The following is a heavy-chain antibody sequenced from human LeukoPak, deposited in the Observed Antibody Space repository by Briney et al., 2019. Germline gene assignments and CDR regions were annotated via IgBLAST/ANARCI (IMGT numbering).Heavy chain of an antibody. J-gene: IGHJ6*03. CDR3: ATTLTYTYMDV. CDR1: GGSISDSNW. CDR2: IDHRGST. V-gene: IGHV4-4*02. D-gene: IGHD2/OR15-2a*01. Sequence: PSETLSLTCAVSGGSISDSNWWNWVRQPPGKGLEWIGEIDHRGSTNYNPSLRSRVTISIDKSKNQFSLKVTSVTAADTAVYYCATTLTYTYMDVWGKGTKVTVSS.